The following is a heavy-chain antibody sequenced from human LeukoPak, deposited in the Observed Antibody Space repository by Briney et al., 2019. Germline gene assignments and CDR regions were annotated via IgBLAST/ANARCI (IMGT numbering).Heavy chain of an antibody. CDR1: GGSISNYY. CDR3: ARDRPGGSSLDY. CDR2: IDYAGRT. Sequence: SETLSLTCNISGGSISNYYWSWIRQPPGKGLEWIGYIDYAGRTNYNPSLKSRVTISVDTSKNQFSLKLSSVTAADTAVYYCARDRPGGSSLDYWGQGTLVTVSS. J-gene: IGHJ4*02. D-gene: IGHD6-13*01. V-gene: IGHV4-59*01.